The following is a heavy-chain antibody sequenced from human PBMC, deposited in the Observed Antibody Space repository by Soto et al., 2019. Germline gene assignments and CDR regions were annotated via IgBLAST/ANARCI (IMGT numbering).Heavy chain of an antibody. V-gene: IGHV1-18*04. Sequence: ASVKVSCKXSGYTISNYAMSWVRQAPGQGLEWMGWISAYNGHTNYAQKLQGRVTMTTDTSTSTAYMELRSLRSDDTAVYYCAKCSASCYNGFDYWGQGTLVTVSS. J-gene: IGHJ4*02. D-gene: IGHD2-2*02. CDR3: AKCSASCYNGFDY. CDR2: ISAYNGHT. CDR1: GYTISNYA.